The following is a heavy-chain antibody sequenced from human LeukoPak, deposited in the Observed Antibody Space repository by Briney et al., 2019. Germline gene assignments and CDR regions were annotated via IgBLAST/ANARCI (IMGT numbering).Heavy chain of an antibody. CDR2: IYSGGST. D-gene: IGHD6-6*01. J-gene: IGHJ4*02. V-gene: IGHV3-53*01. CDR3: AREESSSSGIDY. Sequence: QTGGSLRLSCAASGFTFSSNYMSWVRQAPGKGLEWVSVIYSGGSTYYADSVKGRFTISRDNSKNTLYLQMNSLRAEDTAVYYCAREESSSSGIDYWGQGTLVTVSS. CDR1: GFTFSSNY.